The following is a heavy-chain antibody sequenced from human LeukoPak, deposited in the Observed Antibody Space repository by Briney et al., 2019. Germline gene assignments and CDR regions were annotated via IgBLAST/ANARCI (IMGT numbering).Heavy chain of an antibody. V-gene: IGHV1-2*04. D-gene: IGHD6-19*01. Sequence: ASVKVSCKASGYTFTSYGISWVRQAPGQGLEWMGWINPNSGGTNYAQKFQGWVTMTRDTSTSTAYMELSRLRSDDTAVYYCARESTVAGAFDIWGQGTMVTVSS. CDR1: GYTFTSYG. CDR2: INPNSGGT. CDR3: ARESTVAGAFDI. J-gene: IGHJ3*02.